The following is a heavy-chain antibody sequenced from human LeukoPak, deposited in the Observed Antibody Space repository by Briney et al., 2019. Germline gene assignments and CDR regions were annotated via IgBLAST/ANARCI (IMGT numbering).Heavy chain of an antibody. CDR1: GLTFSSYS. CDR3: ASLRITMVRGGPRPGGLNY. J-gene: IGHJ4*02. CDR2: ISSSSSYI. D-gene: IGHD3-10*01. V-gene: IGHV3-21*01. Sequence: GGSLRLSCAASGLTFSSYSMNWVRQAPGKGLEWVSSISSSSSYIYYADSVKGRFTISGDNAKNSLYLQMNSLRAEDTAVYYCASLRITMVRGGPRPGGLNYWGQGTLVTVSS.